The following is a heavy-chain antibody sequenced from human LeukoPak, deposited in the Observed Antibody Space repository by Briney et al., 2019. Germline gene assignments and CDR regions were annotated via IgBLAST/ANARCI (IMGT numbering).Heavy chain of an antibody. CDR1: GFSLSIYD. CDR2: IGTSGGRT. D-gene: IGHD6-13*01. V-gene: IGHV3-23*01. Sequence: HPGGSLRLCSAASGFSLSIYDMSSVRQAPGKGLEWVSTIGTSGGRTYYADSVKGRFTISRDNSKNTLCLQMNSLRVEDTAVYYCAKDGIPQLVATDSWGQGTLVTVSS. J-gene: IGHJ4*02. CDR3: AKDGIPQLVATDS.